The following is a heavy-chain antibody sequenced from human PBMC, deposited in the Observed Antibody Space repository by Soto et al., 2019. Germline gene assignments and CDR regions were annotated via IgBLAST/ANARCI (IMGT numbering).Heavy chain of an antibody. J-gene: IGHJ6*03. CDR2: ISGSGGST. CDR3: AKFRGAIVVNYYMDV. CDR1: GFTFSSNA. D-gene: IGHD2-2*01. Sequence: GGSLRLSCAASGFTFSSNAMSWVRQAPGKGLEWVSTISGSGGSTYYADSVKGRFTISRDNSKNTLYLQLNSLRAEDTAVYYCAKFRGAIVVNYYMDVWAKGTTVTVSS. V-gene: IGHV3-23*01.